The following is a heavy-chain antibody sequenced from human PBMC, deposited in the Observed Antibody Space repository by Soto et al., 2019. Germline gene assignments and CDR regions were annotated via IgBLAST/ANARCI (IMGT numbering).Heavy chain of an antibody. J-gene: IGHJ4*02. CDR2: IYYSGST. CDR1: GGSISSSSYY. D-gene: IGHD6-13*01. V-gene: IGHV4-39*01. CDR3: ARRQSSSWYGL. Sequence: QLQLQESGPGLVKPSETLSLTCTVSGGSISSSSYYWGWIRQPPGKGLEWIGSIYYSGSTYSNPSLMSRVTISVDTSKNQFSLKLSSVTAADTAVYYCARRQSSSWYGLWGQGTLVTVSS.